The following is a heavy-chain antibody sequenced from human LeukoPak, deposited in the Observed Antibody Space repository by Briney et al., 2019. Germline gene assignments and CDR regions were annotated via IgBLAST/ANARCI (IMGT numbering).Heavy chain of an antibody. CDR3: ARYCLYSNWFDP. CDR2: ISYSGST. D-gene: IGHD4-11*01. Sequence: PSETLSLTCTASGFSISSRSFYWGRIRQPPGKGLEWVGSISYSGSTDYNPSLKSRVTISVDASKHQLSLKLSPVTAADTALYSCARYCLYSNWFDPWGQETLVTVSS. V-gene: IGHV4-39*01. CDR1: GFSISSRSFY. J-gene: IGHJ5*02.